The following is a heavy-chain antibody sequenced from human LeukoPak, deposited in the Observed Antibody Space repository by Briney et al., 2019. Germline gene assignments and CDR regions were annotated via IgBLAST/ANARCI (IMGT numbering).Heavy chain of an antibody. CDR3: ARPVEMGDGDAFDI. CDR2: IIPIFGTA. CDR1: GGTFSGYA. D-gene: IGHD5-24*01. Sequence: GASVKVSCKASGGTFSGYAISWVRQAPGQGLEWMGRIIPIFGTANYAQKFQGRVTITTDESTSTAYMELSSLRSEDTAVYYCARPVEMGDGDAFDIWGQGTMVTVSS. V-gene: IGHV1-69*05. J-gene: IGHJ3*02.